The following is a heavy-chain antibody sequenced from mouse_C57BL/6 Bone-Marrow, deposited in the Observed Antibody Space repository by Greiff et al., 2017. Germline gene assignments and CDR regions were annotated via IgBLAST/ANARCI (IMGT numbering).Heavy chain of an antibody. Sequence: QVQLQQSGPGLVAPSQSLSITCTVSGFSLTSYGVDWVRQPPGKGLEWLGVIWGGGRTNYNSAHLSSLSLSKDNSTSQVLLKMNSLQTDDTAMYNCAKHEGGSSLYYYAMDYWGQGTSVTVSS. D-gene: IGHD1-1*01. CDR2: IWGGGRT. CDR1: GFSLTSYG. V-gene: IGHV2-9*01. J-gene: IGHJ4*01. CDR3: AKHEGGSSLYYYAMDY.